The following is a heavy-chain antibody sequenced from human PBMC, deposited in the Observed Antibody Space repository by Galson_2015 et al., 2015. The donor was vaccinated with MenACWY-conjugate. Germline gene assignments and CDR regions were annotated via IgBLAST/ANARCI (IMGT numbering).Heavy chain of an antibody. CDR2: IYPGGSDT. J-gene: IGHJ3*02. V-gene: IGHV5-51*01. Sequence: QSGAEVKKPGESLKISCKGSGYSFTSYWIGWVRQMPGKGLEWMGIIYPGGSDTRYSPSFQGQVTISADKSISTAYLQWSSLKASDTAMFYCARLVTSGSGSNKIDAFDIWGQGTTVTVSS. CDR3: ARLVTSGSGSNKIDAFDI. CDR1: GYSFTSYW. D-gene: IGHD3-10*01.